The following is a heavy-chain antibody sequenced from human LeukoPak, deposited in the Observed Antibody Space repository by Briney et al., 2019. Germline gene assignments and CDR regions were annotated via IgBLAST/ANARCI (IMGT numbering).Heavy chain of an antibody. CDR1: GFTFSSYS. Sequence: GGSLRLSCAASGFTFSSYSMNWVRQAPGKGLEWVSSISSSSSYIYYADSVKGRFTISRDNAKNSLYLQMNSLRAEDTAVYYCARDQYDILTGYYRSYFDYWGQGTLVAVSS. J-gene: IGHJ4*02. D-gene: IGHD3-9*01. CDR2: ISSSSSYI. CDR3: ARDQYDILTGYYRSYFDY. V-gene: IGHV3-21*01.